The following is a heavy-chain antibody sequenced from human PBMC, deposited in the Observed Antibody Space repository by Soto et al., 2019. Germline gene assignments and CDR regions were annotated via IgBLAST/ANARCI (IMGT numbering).Heavy chain of an antibody. CDR1: GYTFTNYG. Sequence: QGQLVQSGAEVKKPGASVKVSCKASGYTFTNYGINWVRQAPGQGLEWLGWVSAYNGERRYAQRVQARVIMTTDTSKTTAYMELRSLRSDDTAVYYCSRGTSIPASGDYWGQGTLVTVSS. D-gene: IGHD6-6*01. CDR3: SRGTSIPASGDY. CDR2: VSAYNGER. V-gene: IGHV1-18*01. J-gene: IGHJ4*01.